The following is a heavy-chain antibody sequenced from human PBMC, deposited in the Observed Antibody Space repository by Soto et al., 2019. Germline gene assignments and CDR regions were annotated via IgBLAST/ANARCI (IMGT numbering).Heavy chain of an antibody. V-gene: IGHV3-30*18. J-gene: IGHJ4*02. CDR2: ISYDGSNK. CDR1: GFTFSSYG. CDR3: AKDAYNWNYEGYFDY. D-gene: IGHD1-7*01. Sequence: QVQLVESGGGVVPPGRSLRLSCAASGFTFSSYGMHWVRQAPGKGLEWVAVISYDGSNKYYADSVKARLTISRDNSKNPLYLQMDSQRADDTAVYYCAKDAYNWNYEGYFDYWGQGTLVTVSS.